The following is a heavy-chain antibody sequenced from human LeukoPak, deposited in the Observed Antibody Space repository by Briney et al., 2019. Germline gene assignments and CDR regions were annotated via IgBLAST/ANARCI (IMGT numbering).Heavy chain of an antibody. CDR3: ARGLYSLYYYYYMDV. CDR2: INHSGST. Sequence: SETLSLTCAVYGGSFSGYYWSWIRQPQGKGLEWIGEINHSGSTNYNPSLKSRVTISVDTSKNQFSLKLSSVTAADTAVYYCARGLYSLYYYYYMDVWGKGTTVTVSS. J-gene: IGHJ6*03. CDR1: GGSFSGYY. V-gene: IGHV4-34*01. D-gene: IGHD6-13*01.